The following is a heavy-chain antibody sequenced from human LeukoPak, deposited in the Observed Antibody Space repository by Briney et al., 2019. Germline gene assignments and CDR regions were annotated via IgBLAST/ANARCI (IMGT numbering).Heavy chain of an antibody. D-gene: IGHD6-19*01. J-gene: IGHJ1*01. CDR2: ISGSGGRT. CDR3: AKPPWAVAADGRYFQH. Sequence: QSGGSLRLSCAASGFTFSSYAMSWVRQAPGKGLEWVSAISGSGGRTYYADSVKGRFTISRDNSKNTLYLQMNSLRADDTAVYYCAKPPWAVAADGRYFQHWGQGTLVTVSS. V-gene: IGHV3-23*01. CDR1: GFTFSSYA.